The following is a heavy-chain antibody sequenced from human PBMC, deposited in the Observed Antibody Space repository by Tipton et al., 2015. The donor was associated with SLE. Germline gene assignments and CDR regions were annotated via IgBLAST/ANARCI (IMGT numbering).Heavy chain of an antibody. J-gene: IGHJ4*02. CDR2: INHSGST. Sequence: TLSLTCAVYGGSFSGYYWSWIRQPPGKGREWIGEINHSGSTNYNPSLKSRVTISVDTSKNQFSLKLSSVTAADTAVYYCARGRGSSSSGHYWGQGTLVTVSS. D-gene: IGHD6-6*01. CDR3: ARGRGSSSSGHY. V-gene: IGHV4-34*01. CDR1: GGSFSGYY.